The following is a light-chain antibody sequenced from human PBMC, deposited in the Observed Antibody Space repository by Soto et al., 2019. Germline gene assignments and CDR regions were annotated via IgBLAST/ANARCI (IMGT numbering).Light chain of an antibody. Sequence: DIQMTQSPSSLSASIGDRVIITCRTSQSVSTCLNWYRHKPGEAPRLLIYTASTLHGGVPSRCSGSGSGTEFHLTISRLQPEDFATYECQESDSSPFTIGPGPRVDVK. J-gene: IGKJ3*01. CDR1: QSVSTC. CDR3: QESDSSPFT. V-gene: IGKV1-39*01. CDR2: TAS.